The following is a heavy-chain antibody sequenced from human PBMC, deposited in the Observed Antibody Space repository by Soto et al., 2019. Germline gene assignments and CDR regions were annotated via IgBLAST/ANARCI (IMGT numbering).Heavy chain of an antibody. J-gene: IGHJ5*01. D-gene: IGHD1-26*01. CDR3: TSALSGRYDS. V-gene: IGHV6-1*01. Sequence: SQTLSLTCAISGDSVSSKSAAWNWIRQSPSRGLEWLGRTYYRSKWSTDYAVSVKSRITINPDTSKNQFSLQLNSVTPEDTAVYYRTSALSGRYDSWGQGTLATVSS. CDR2: TYYRSKWST. CDR1: GDSVSSKSAA.